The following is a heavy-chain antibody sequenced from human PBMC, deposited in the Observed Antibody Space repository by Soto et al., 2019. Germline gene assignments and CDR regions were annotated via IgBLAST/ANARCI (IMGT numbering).Heavy chain of an antibody. Sequence: ASVKVSCKASGYTFTSYDINWVRQATGQGLEWMGWMNPNSGNTGYAQKFQGRVTMTRNTSISTAYMELSSLRSEDTAVYYCARDYYDSSGSITPNWFDPWGQGTRVTVSS. CDR2: MNPNSGNT. V-gene: IGHV1-8*01. CDR1: GYTFTSYD. D-gene: IGHD3-22*01. CDR3: ARDYYDSSGSITPNWFDP. J-gene: IGHJ5*02.